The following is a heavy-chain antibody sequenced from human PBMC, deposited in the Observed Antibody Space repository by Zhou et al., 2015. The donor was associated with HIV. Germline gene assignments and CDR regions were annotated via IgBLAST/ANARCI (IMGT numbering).Heavy chain of an antibody. CDR3: ASSRYSSGWFQDY. J-gene: IGHJ4*02. CDR1: GFTFSDYY. Sequence: QVQLVESGGGLVKPGGSLRLSCAVSGFTFSDYYMSWIRQAPGKGLEWVSYINTYGTTIYYADSVKGRFTISRDNAKNSLYLQMNSLRAEDTAVYYCASSRYSSGWFQDYWGQGTLVTVSS. CDR2: INTYGTTI. D-gene: IGHD6-19*01. V-gene: IGHV3-11*04.